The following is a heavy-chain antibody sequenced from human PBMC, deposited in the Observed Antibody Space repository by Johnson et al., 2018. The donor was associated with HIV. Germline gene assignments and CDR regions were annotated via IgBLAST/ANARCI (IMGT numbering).Heavy chain of an antibody. V-gene: IGHV3/OR16-10*01. Sequence: DSVKGRFTISRDNAKNSLYLQVNSLRAGDTAVYYCARACSAAHCYSAQAFDIWGQGTMVTVSS. CDR3: ARACSAAHCYSAQAFDI. J-gene: IGHJ3*02. D-gene: IGHD2-15*01.